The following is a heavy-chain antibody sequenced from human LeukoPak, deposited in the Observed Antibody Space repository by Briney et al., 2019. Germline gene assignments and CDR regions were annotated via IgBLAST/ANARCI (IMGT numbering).Heavy chain of an antibody. CDR3: ARDPSPYYYDSSGTL. V-gene: IGHV1-69*13. Sequence: SVKVSCKASGGTFSSYAISRVRQAPGQGLEWMGGIIPIFGTANYAQKFQGRVTITADESTSTAYMELSSLRSEDTAVYYCARDPSPYYYDSSGTLWGQGTLVTVSS. D-gene: IGHD3-22*01. J-gene: IGHJ4*02. CDR2: IIPIFGTA. CDR1: GGTFSSYA.